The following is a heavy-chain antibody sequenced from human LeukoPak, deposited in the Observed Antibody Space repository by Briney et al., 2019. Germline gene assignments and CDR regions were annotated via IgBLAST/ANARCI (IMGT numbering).Heavy chain of an antibody. CDR1: GGTFSSYA. CDR3: ARSNTLLRGFIEPFDY. J-gene: IGHJ4*02. V-gene: IGHV1-2*02. Sequence: ASVKVSCKASGGTFSSYAISWVRQAPGQGLEWMGWINPNNSDTNYAQKFQGRVTMTRDTSISTAYMELSRLRSDDTAVYYCARSNTLLRGFIEPFDYWGQGTLVTVSS. D-gene: IGHD3-10*01. CDR2: INPNNSDT.